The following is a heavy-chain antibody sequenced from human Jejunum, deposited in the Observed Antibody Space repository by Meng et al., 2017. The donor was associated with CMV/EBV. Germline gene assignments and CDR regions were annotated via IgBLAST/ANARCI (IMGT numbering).Heavy chain of an antibody. CDR1: GFTFSNFA. CDR3: AGNYYEAL. D-gene: IGHD3-22*01. V-gene: IGHV3-30-3*01. CDR2: ITYLGADK. Sequence: QVLLVESGGGLVQPGKSLRLSCEASGFTFSNFAMHWVRQVPGKGPEWMAVITYLGADKYYTDSVKGRFTISRDNSKNTLYLQMNSLRAEDTAIYYCAGNYYEALWGQGTLVTVSS. J-gene: IGHJ4*02.